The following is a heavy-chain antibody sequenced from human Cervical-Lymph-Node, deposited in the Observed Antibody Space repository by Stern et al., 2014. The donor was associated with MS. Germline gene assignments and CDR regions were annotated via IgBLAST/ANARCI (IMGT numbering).Heavy chain of an antibody. CDR3: ATTRWDLFTWNWFDP. CDR1: GCSISSSGYY. Sequence: VQLVESGPGLVKPSQTLSLTCTVSGCSISSSGYYWSWIRQPADKGLEWIGRIHDSGSTYYNPSLKSRVTLSMDTAQNPFSLKLPSVTAADTAVYYCATTRWDLFTWNWFDPWGQGTLVTVSS. V-gene: IGHV4-61*02. D-gene: IGHD1-26*01. J-gene: IGHJ5*02. CDR2: IHDSGST.